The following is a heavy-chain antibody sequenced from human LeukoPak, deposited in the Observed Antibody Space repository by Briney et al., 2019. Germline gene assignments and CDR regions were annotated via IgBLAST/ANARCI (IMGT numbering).Heavy chain of an antibody. J-gene: IGHJ3*02. V-gene: IGHV3-30*01. CDR1: GFTFSSYA. CDR3: ARGKGMSSTWNDVFDI. Sequence: GGSLRLSCAASGFTFSSYAMDWVRQAPGKVLEWVAAISYDGTKNHYADSVEGRFTISRDNSKNTLYLQMNSLRAGDTDDTAVYYCARGKGMSSTWNDVFDIWGQGTMVTVSS. D-gene: IGHD6-13*01. CDR2: ISYDGTKN.